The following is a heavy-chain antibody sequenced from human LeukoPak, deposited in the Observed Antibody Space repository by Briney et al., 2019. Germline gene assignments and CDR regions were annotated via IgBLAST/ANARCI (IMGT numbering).Heavy chain of an antibody. D-gene: IGHD3-10*01. J-gene: IGHJ6*02. CDR1: GFTFSSYA. Sequence: GGSLRLSCAASGFTFSSYAMSWVRQAPGKGLEWVSAISGSGGSTYYADSVKGRFTISRDNSKNTLYLQMNSLRAEDTAVYYCAKDGAPITMPYYYGMDVWGQGTTVTVS. V-gene: IGHV3-23*01. CDR3: AKDGAPITMPYYYGMDV. CDR2: ISGSGGST.